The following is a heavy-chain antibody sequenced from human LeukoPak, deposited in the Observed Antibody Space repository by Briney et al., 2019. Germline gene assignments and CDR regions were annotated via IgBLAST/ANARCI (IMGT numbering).Heavy chain of an antibody. D-gene: IGHD3-16*01. Sequence: SETLSLTCSVSGASVSSLHWNWIRQSPGKGLEWIGNIYSPGTTKYNPSLKSRVTLSLDTSKNQFSLRLTSVTAADTAVYFCTKGYYEPFDSWGKGILVTVSS. CDR3: TKGYYEPFDS. V-gene: IGHV4-59*02. CDR1: GASVSSLH. CDR2: IYSPGTT. J-gene: IGHJ4*02.